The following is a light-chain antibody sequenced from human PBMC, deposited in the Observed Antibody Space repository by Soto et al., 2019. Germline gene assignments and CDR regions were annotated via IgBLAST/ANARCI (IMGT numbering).Light chain of an antibody. CDR3: QEYNNWHPIT. CDR2: GAS. Sequence: EIVLTQSPGTLSLSPGERATLSCRASQSVSSSYLAWYQQKPGQAPRLLIYGASTRATGIPARFSGSGSGTEFTLTISSLQSEDFAVYYGQEYNNWHPITFGGGTKVDIK. J-gene: IGKJ4*01. V-gene: IGKV3-15*01. CDR1: QSVSSSY.